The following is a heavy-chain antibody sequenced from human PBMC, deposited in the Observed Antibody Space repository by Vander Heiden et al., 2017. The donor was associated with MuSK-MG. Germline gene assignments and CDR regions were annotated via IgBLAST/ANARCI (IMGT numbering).Heavy chain of an antibody. Sequence: QLQLQESGPGLVKPSETLSLTCTVSGGSISSSSYYWGWIRQPPGKGLEWIGSIYYSGSTYYNPSLKSRVTISVDTSKNQCALKLSSVTAAETAVYYCARQGWLQSAPGGAFDIWGQGTMVTVSS. J-gene: IGHJ3*02. D-gene: IGHD5-12*01. V-gene: IGHV4-39*01. CDR3: ARQGWLQSAPGGAFDI. CDR2: IYYSGST. CDR1: GGSISSSSYY.